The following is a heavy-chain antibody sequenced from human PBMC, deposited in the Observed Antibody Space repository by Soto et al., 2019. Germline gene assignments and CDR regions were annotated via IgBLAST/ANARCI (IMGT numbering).Heavy chain of an antibody. CDR3: TTDPSVWYCSGGSCYGPHFDY. CDR2: IKSKTDGGTT. J-gene: IGHJ4*02. D-gene: IGHD2-15*01. Sequence: PGGSLRLSCAASGLTFSNTWMSWVRQAPGKGLEWVGRIKSKTDGGTTDYAGLVKGRFTISRDDSKNTLYLQMNSLKTEDTAVYYCTTDPSVWYCSGGSCYGPHFDYWGQGTLVTVSS. V-gene: IGHV3-15*01. CDR1: GLTFSNTW.